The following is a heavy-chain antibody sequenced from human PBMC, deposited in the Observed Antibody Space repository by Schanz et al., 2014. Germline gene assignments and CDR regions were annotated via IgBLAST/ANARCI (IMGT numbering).Heavy chain of an antibody. V-gene: IGHV3-23*04. Sequence: EVQLVESGGGLVQPGGSLRLSCAASGFTFSSYSVNWVRQAPGRGLEWVSIISGSGGNTYYADAVRGRFTISRDNSKTTVYLQMNSLRAEDTAVYYCAKDAENTAMITDYFDYGGQGTLVTVSS. CDR2: ISGSGGNT. CDR3: AKDAENTAMITDYFDY. J-gene: IGHJ4*02. CDR1: GFTFSSYS. D-gene: IGHD5-18*01.